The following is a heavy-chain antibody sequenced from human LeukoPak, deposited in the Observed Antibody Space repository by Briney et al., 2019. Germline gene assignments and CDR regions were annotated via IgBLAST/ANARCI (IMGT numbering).Heavy chain of an antibody. CDR1: GFTFSSYW. V-gene: IGHV3-74*01. CDR2: INSDGSTT. D-gene: IGHD4-11*01. J-gene: IGHJ4*02. Sequence: GGSLRLSCGASGFTFSSYWMHWVRQAPGKGLVWISRINSDGSTTSYADSVKGRFTISRDNSKNTLYLQMNSLRAEDTAVYYCARGNDYSNSFDYWGQGTLVTVSS. CDR3: ARGNDYSNSFDY.